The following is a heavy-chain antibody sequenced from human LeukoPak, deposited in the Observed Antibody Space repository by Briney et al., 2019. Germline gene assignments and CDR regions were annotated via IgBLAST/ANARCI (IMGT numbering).Heavy chain of an antibody. CDR3: ARARSRIAGTTD. V-gene: IGHV3-66*01. Sequence: QPGGSLRLSCAPSGFTVSSNYMSWVRQAPGKGLEWVSVIYSGGSTYYADSVKGRFTISRDNSKNTLYLQMNSLRAEDTAVYYCARARSRIAGTTDWGQGTLVTVSS. CDR2: IYSGGST. D-gene: IGHD1-20*01. CDR1: GFTVSSNY. J-gene: IGHJ4*02.